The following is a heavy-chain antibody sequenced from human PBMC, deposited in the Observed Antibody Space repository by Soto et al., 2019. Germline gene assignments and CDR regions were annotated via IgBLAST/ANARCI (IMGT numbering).Heavy chain of an antibody. CDR1: GGSISSYY. CDR2: IYYSGST. CDR3: ARDRGLLWFGESYNWFDP. J-gene: IGHJ5*02. D-gene: IGHD3-10*01. Sequence: TLSLTCTVSGGSISSYYWSWIRQPPGKGLEWIGYIYYSGSTYYNPSLKSRVTISVDTSKNQFSLKLSSVTAADTAVYYCARDRGLLWFGESYNWFDPWGQETLVTVSS. V-gene: IGHV4-59*12.